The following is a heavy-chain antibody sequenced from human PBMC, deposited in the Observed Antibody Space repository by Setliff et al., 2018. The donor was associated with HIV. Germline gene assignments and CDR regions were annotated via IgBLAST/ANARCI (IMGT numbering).Heavy chain of an antibody. CDR2: IFRSGTT. Sequence: SETLSLTCTLSGGSFGDYHWSWIRQPAGRGLEWIGLIFRSGTTDYKFSLKSRVTISIDTSRNQFSLRLTSVTAEDTAVYYCARDRHYSGLGSYGPWGPGTLVTVSS. D-gene: IGHD3-10*01. CDR3: ARDRHYSGLGSYGP. J-gene: IGHJ5*02. CDR1: GGSFGDYH. V-gene: IGHV4-4*07.